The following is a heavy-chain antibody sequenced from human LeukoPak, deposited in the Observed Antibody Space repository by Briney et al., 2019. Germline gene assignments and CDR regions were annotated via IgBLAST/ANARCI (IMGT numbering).Heavy chain of an antibody. D-gene: IGHD3-10*01. Sequence: GGSLRLSCAASGFTFTDHWMHWVRQAPGKGLVWVSRIRSDGRDTNYADSVKGRFTISRDNAKNTLYLQMNSLGAEDTAVYYCGRDDGLGSGSTDYWGQGVLVTASS. CDR3: GRDDGLGSGSTDY. V-gene: IGHV3-74*01. CDR2: IRSDGRDT. CDR1: GFTFTDHW. J-gene: IGHJ4*02.